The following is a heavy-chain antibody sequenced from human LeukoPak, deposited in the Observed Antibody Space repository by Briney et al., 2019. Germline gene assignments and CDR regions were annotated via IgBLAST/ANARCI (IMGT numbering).Heavy chain of an antibody. CDR2: ISAYNGNT. Sequence: AAVKVSCKASGYTFTSYGISWVRQAPGQGLGWMGWISAYNGNTNYEQKLQGRVTMTTDTSTSTAYMELRSLRSNDTAVYYCARDLRGSSFDPWGQGTLVTVSS. J-gene: IGHJ5*02. CDR3: ARDLRGSSFDP. V-gene: IGHV1-18*01. CDR1: GYTFTSYG. D-gene: IGHD3-16*01.